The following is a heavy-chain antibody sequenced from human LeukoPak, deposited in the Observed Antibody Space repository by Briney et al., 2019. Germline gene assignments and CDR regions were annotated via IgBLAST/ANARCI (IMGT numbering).Heavy chain of an antibody. J-gene: IGHJ4*02. D-gene: IGHD3-3*01. Sequence: PSETLSLTCTVSGGSISSYYWSWIRQPPGKGLEWIGYIYTSGSTNYNPSLKSRVTISVDTSKNQFSLKLSSVTAADTAVYYCARQRSPYYDFWSGYYTTAAYFDYWGQGTLVTVSS. CDR1: GGSISSYY. CDR3: ARQRSPYYDFWSGYYTTAAYFDY. V-gene: IGHV4-4*09. CDR2: IYTSGST.